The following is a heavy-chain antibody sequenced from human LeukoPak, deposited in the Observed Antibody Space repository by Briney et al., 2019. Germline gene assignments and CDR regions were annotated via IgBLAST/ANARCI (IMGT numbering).Heavy chain of an antibody. CDR1: GFPFNIYA. V-gene: IGHV3-9*01. J-gene: IGHJ4*02. D-gene: IGHD5-18*01. Sequence: GGSLSSSCPAPGFPFNIYALHWFGQAPGKGLEWVSGINWNSGSIGYADSVKGRFTISRDNAKNSLYLQMNSLRAEDTALYYCAKGRGYSYGYLADYWGQGTLVTVSS. CDR2: INWNSGSI. CDR3: AKGRGYSYGYLADY.